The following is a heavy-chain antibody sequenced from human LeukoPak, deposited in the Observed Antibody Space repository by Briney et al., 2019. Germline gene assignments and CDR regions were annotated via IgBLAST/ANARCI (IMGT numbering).Heavy chain of an antibody. D-gene: IGHD3-9*01. CDR2: IYYSGST. CDR1: GGSISSYY. CDR3: AKDRYYDILTGYFGVDAFDN. V-gene: IGHV4-59*12. J-gene: IGHJ3*02. Sequence: PSETLSLTCTVSGGSISSYYWSWIRQPPGKGLEWIGYIYYSGSTNYNPSLKSRVTISVDTSKNHFSLKLSSVTAADTAVYYCAKDRYYDILTGYFGVDAFDNWGQGTMVTVSS.